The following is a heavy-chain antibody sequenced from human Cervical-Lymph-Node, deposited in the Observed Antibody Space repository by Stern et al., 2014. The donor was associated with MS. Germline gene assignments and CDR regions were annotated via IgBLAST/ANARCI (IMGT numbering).Heavy chain of an antibody. CDR2: IIPIFGMA. CDR1: GSTFSNYT. Sequence: VQLVESGAEVKKPGSSVKVSCKASGSTFSNYTISWVRQAPGQGLEWMGEIIPIFGMATYAQKFQGRVTITADESTSTAYMELSSLRSDDTAVYYCARYSGWGQGTLVTVST. CDR3: ARYSG. D-gene: IGHD2-21*01. V-gene: IGHV1-69*01. J-gene: IGHJ4*02.